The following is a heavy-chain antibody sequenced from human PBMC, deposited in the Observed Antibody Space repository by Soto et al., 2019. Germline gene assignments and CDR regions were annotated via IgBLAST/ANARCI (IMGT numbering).Heavy chain of an antibody. CDR3: TTDQYHGGRGY. Sequence: GGSLRLSCAASGFIFSSYAMSWVRQAPGKGLEWVSAISGSGGSTYYADSVKGRFTISRDNSKNTLYLQMNSLKTEDTAVYYCTTDQYHGGRGYWGQGTLVTVSS. J-gene: IGHJ4*02. D-gene: IGHD1-26*01. CDR1: GFIFSSYA. CDR2: ISGSGGST. V-gene: IGHV3-23*01.